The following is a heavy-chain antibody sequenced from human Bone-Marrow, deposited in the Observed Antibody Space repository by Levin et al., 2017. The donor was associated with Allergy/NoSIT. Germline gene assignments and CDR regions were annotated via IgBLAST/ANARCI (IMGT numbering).Heavy chain of an antibody. V-gene: IGHV3-23*01. J-gene: IGHJ6*02. D-gene: IGHD2-2*01. CDR1: GFTFSSYA. Sequence: PSGGSLRLSCAASGFTFSSYAMSWVRQAPGKGLEWVSAISGSGGSTYYADSVKGRFTISRDNSKNTLYLQMNSLRAEDTAVYYCAKDEGPHWSSTSGGPYYYYGMDVWGQGTTVTVSS. CDR2: ISGSGGST. CDR3: AKDEGPHWSSTSGGPYYYYGMDV.